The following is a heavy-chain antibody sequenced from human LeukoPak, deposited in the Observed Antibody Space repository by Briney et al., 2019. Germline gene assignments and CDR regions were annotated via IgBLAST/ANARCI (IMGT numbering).Heavy chain of an antibody. CDR1: GFTFSSYS. J-gene: IGHJ4*02. CDR2: ISSSSSYI. D-gene: IGHD5-18*01. Sequence: GRSLRLSCAASGFTFSSYSMNWVRQAPGKGLEWVSSISSSSSYIYYADSVKGRFTISRDNAKNSLYLQMNSLRAEDTAVYYCARDWSRYSYGSGYWGQGTLVTVSS. V-gene: IGHV3-21*01. CDR3: ARDWSRYSYGSGY.